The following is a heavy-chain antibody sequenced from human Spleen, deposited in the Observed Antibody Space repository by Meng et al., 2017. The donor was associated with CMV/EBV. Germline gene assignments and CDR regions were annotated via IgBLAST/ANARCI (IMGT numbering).Heavy chain of an antibody. CDR1: SYD. D-gene: IGHD2-2*01. CDR2: IIPIFGTA. V-gene: IGHV1-69*05. J-gene: IGHJ5*02. Sequence: SYDISWVRQAPGQGLKWMGGIIPIFGTANYAQKFQGRVTITTDESTSTAYMELSSLRSEDTAVYYCARGGGCSSTSCYYREDWFDPWGQGTLVTVSS. CDR3: ARGGGCSSTSCYYREDWFDP.